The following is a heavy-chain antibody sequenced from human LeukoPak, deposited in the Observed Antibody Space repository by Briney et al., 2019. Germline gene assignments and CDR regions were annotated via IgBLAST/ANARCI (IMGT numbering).Heavy chain of an antibody. J-gene: IGHJ4*02. CDR3: AKSGRGSSTDYLDY. Sequence: PGGSLRLSCAASGFIVSSNYMSWVRQAPGKGLEWVSLIYSGGNTYYADSVKGRFTISRHNSKNTLYLQMNSLRADDTAVYSCAKSGRGSSTDYLDYWGQGTLVTVSS. D-gene: IGHD2-2*01. CDR2: IYSGGNT. V-gene: IGHV3-53*04. CDR1: GFIVSSNY.